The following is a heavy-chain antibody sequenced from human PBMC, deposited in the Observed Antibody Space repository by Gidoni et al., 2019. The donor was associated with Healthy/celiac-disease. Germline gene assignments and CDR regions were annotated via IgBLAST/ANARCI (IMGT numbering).Heavy chain of an antibody. CDR2: ISYDGSNK. J-gene: IGHJ3*02. V-gene: IGHV3-30*03. D-gene: IGHD6-13*01. Sequence: QVQLVESGGGVVQPGRSLRLPCAASGFTFSSYGMHWVRQAPGKGLEWVAVISYDGSNKYYADSVKGRFTISRDNSKNTLYLQMNSLRAEDTAVYYCATPPEQPSDGNDAFDIWGQGTMVTVSS. CDR1: GFTFSSYG. CDR3: ATPPEQPSDGNDAFDI.